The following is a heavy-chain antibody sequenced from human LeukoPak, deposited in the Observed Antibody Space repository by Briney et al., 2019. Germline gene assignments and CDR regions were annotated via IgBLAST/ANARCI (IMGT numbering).Heavy chain of an antibody. CDR3: AKSNGYGLIDI. D-gene: IGHD3-10*01. V-gene: IGHV4-38-2*02. CDR2: IFYSGST. J-gene: IGHJ3*02. Sequence: ETLSLTCTISGYSISSCYYWGWIRQTPGKALEWIGNIFYSGSTYYSPSLKSRVTISLDTSRNQFSLKLNSVTAADTAVYYCAKSNGYGLIDIWGQGTMVTVSS. CDR1: GYSISSCYY.